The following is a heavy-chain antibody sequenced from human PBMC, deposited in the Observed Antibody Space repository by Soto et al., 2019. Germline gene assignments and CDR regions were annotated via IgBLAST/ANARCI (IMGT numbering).Heavy chain of an antibody. J-gene: IGHJ5*02. D-gene: IGHD6-19*01. CDR1: GGSINSSSYF. V-gene: IGHV4-39*01. CDR3: ARHYSSGSRNWFDP. CDR2: IYYSGST. Sequence: SETLSLTCSVSGGSINSSSYFWGWVRRPPGKGLEWIGSIYYSGSTYYNPSLRSRVTISVDTSKNQFSLKLSSVTAADTAVFYCARHYSSGSRNWFDPWGQGTLVTVSS.